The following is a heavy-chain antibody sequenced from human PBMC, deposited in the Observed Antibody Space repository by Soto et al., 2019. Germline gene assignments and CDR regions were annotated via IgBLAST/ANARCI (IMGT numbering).Heavy chain of an antibody. CDR3: ARREIQGPIDY. D-gene: IGHD1-26*01. CDR2: IYYSGTT. CDR1: GYSISSSNW. V-gene: IGHV4-28*01. Sequence: QVQLQESGPGLVKPSDTLSLTCAVSGYSISSSNWWGWIRQPPGKGLEWIGYIYYSGTTYYNPSLKSRVTMSVDTSKNQFSLKLTSVTAVDTALYYFARREIQGPIDYWGQGTLVTVSS. J-gene: IGHJ4*02.